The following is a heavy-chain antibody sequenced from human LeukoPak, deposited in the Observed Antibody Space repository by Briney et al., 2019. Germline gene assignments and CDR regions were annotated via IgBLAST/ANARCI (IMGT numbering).Heavy chain of an antibody. V-gene: IGHV4-31*03. CDR2: IYYSGST. CDR1: GGSISSGGYY. D-gene: IGHD2-2*02. J-gene: IGHJ4*02. Sequence: SETLSLTCTVSGGSISSGGYYWSWIRQHPRKALEWFGYIYYSGSTYYNPSLKSRVTISVDTSKNQFSLKLSSVTAADTAVYYCARKGYCSSTSCYRDYYFDYWGQGTLVTVSS. CDR3: ARKGYCSSTSCYRDYYFDY.